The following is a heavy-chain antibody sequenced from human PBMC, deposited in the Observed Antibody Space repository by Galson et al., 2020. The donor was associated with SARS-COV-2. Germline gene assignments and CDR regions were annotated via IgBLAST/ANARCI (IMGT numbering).Heavy chain of an antibody. CDR1: GGSISSSSYY. V-gene: IGHV4-61*02. D-gene: IGHD6-19*01. J-gene: IGHJ4*02. CDR2: IYISERT. Sequence: TLSLTCTVSGGSISSSSYYWSWIRQPAGKGLEWIGRIYISERTNYNPSLKSRVTISADTSKNQFSLRLTSVTAADTAVYYCARESRWELYFDYWGQGSPVTVSS. CDR3: ARESRWELYFDY.